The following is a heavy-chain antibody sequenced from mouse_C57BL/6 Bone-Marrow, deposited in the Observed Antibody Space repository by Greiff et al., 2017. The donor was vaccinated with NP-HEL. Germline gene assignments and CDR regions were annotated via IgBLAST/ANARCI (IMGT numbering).Heavy chain of an antibody. V-gene: IGHV1-26*01. Sequence: EVKLVESGPELVKPGASVKISCKASGYTFTDYYMNWVKQSHGKSLEWIGDINPNNGGTSYNQKFKGKATLTVDKSSSTAYMELRSLTSEDSAVYYCARAWDGYAMDYWGQGTSVTVSS. CDR1: GYTFTDYY. D-gene: IGHD4-1*01. CDR3: ARAWDGYAMDY. J-gene: IGHJ4*01. CDR2: INPNNGGT.